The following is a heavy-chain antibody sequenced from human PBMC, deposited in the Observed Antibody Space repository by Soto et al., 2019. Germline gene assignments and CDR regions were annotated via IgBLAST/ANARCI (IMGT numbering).Heavy chain of an antibody. D-gene: IGHD3-22*01. J-gene: IGHJ5*02. CDR1: GGSFSCYY. CDR3: AXAWAITMIVVARRWFDP. CDR2: INHSGST. Sequence: SETLSLTCAVYGGSFSCYYWSWIRQPPGKGLEWIGEINHSGSTNYNPSLKSRVTISVDTSKNQFSLKLSSVTAADTAVYYCAXAWAITMIVVARRWFDPWGPGTLVTVSS. V-gene: IGHV4-34*01.